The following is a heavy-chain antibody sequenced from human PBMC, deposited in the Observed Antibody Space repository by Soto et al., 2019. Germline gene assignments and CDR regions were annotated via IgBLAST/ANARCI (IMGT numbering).Heavy chain of an antibody. CDR3: AKELWDIVVVTAILSPPFDY. CDR2: ISGSGGST. V-gene: IGHV3-23*01. CDR1: GFTFSSYA. Sequence: GGSLRLSCAASGFTFSSYAMSWVRQAPGKGLEWVSAISGSGGSTYYADSVKGRFTISRDNSKNTLYLQMNSLRAEDTAVYYCAKELWDIVVVTAILSPPFDYWGQGTLVTVSS. D-gene: IGHD2-21*02. J-gene: IGHJ4*02.